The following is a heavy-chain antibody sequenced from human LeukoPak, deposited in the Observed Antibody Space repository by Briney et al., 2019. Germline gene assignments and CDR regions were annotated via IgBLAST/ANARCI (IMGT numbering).Heavy chain of an antibody. CDR3: ARGEDCSGGSCYSGSWFDP. J-gene: IGHJ5*02. Sequence: PSETLSLTCAVYGGSFSGYYWSWIRQPPGKGLEWIGEINHSGSTNYNPSLKSRVTISVDTSKNQFSLKLSSVTAADTAVYYCARGEDCSGGSCYSGSWFDPWGQGTLVTVSS. CDR2: INHSGST. D-gene: IGHD2-15*01. V-gene: IGHV4-34*01. CDR1: GGSFSGYY.